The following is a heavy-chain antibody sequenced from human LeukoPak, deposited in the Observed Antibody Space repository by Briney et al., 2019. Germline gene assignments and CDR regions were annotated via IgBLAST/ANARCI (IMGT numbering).Heavy chain of an antibody. CDR1: GYTFTGYD. J-gene: IGHJ4*02. V-gene: IGHV1-2*02. CDR3: ARRNRDLVRGDFDY. Sequence: ASVKVSCKASGYTFTGYDMHWVRQAPGQGLEWMGWINPNSGGTNYAQKFQGRVTMTRDTSISTVYMEASRLRSDDTAVYYCARRNRDLVRGDFDYWGQGTLVTVSS. CDR2: INPNSGGT. D-gene: IGHD5-24*01.